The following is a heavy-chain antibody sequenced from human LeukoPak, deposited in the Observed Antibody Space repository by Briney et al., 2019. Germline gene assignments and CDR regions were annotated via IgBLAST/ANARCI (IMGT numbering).Heavy chain of an antibody. J-gene: IGHJ4*02. Sequence: EASVKVSCKASGYTFTSYAMHWVRQAPGQRLECMGWINTGNGNTKYSQKFQGRVTMTRDTSTSTIYMELSSLRSEDTAVYYCARVSRQYNYGSNYFDYWGQGTLVTVSS. CDR2: INTGNGNT. V-gene: IGHV1-3*04. CDR1: GYTFTSYA. D-gene: IGHD5-18*01. CDR3: ARVSRQYNYGSNYFDY.